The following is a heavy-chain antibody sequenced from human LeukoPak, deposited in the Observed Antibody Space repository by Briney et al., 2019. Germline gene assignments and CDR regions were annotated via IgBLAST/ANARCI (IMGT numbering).Heavy chain of an antibody. D-gene: IGHD6-13*01. V-gene: IGHV3-30*02. CDR3: AKERYSSSSLFAVTPFDY. CDR2: IRYDGSDR. CDR1: EFTFSSYG. J-gene: IGHJ4*02. Sequence: GGSLRLSCVASEFTFSSYGMHWVRQAPGKGLEWVAYIRYDGSDRYYADSVKGRFTISRDNSKNTLYLQMNSLRVEDTAVYYCAKERYSSSSLFAVTPFDYWGQGTRITVSS.